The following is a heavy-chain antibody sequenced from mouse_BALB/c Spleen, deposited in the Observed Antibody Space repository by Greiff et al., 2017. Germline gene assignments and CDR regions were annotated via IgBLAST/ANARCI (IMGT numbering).Heavy chain of an antibody. CDR3: ARRVLRTAMDY. Sequence: EVKLMESGPGLVKPSQSLSLTCTVTGYSITSDYAWNWIRQFPGNKLEWMGYISYSGSTSYNPSLKSRISITRDTSKNQFFLQLNSVTTEDTATYYCARRVLRTAMDYWGQGTSVTVSS. CDR1: GYSITSDYA. D-gene: IGHD1-1*01. CDR2: ISYSGST. V-gene: IGHV3-2*02. J-gene: IGHJ4*01.